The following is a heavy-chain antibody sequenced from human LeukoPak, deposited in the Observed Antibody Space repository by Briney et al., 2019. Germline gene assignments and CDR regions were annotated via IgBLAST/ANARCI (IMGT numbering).Heavy chain of an antibody. CDR1: GYTFTSYD. V-gene: IGHV1-69*13. J-gene: IGHJ4*02. CDR3: ARNQRLFPLTSLFDY. Sequence: VKVSCKASGYTFTSYDINWVRQATGQGLEWMGGIIPIFGTANYAQKFQGRVTITADKSTSTAYMELSSLRSEDTAVYYCARNQRLFPLTSLFDYWGQGTLVTVSS. CDR2: IIPIFGTA. D-gene: IGHD3-22*01.